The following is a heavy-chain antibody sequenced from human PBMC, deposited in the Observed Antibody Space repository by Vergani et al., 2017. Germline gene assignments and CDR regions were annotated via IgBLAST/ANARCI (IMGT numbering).Heavy chain of an antibody. CDR2: FDPEDGET. V-gene: IGHV1-24*01. CDR1: GYTFTSYG. Sequence: QVQLVQSGAEVKKPGASVKVSCKASGYTFTSYGISWVRQAPGKGLEWMGGFDPEDGETIYAQKFQGRVTMTEDTSTDTAYMELSSLRSEDTAVYYCATSHFWSGYSYFDYWGQGTLVTVSS. CDR3: ATSHFWSGYSYFDY. D-gene: IGHD3-3*02. J-gene: IGHJ4*02.